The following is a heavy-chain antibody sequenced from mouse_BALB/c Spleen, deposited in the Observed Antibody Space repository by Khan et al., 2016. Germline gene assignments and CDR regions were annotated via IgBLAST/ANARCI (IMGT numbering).Heavy chain of an antibody. CDR2: INSNGGNT. V-gene: IGHV5-6-3*01. D-gene: IGHD1-1*01. CDR1: GFTLSNYG. CDR3: ARIYNYGSPYFDY. Sequence: EVELVESGGGLVQPGGSLKLSCAASGFTLSNYGMSWVRQTPDKRLELVATINSNGGNTYYPDSVKGRFTISRDNSYNTLYLQLSSLKSEDTAMYYCARIYNYGSPYFDYWGQGATLTVSS. J-gene: IGHJ2*01.